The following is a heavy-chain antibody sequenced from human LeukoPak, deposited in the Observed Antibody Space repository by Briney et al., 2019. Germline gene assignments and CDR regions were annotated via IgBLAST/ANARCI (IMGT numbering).Heavy chain of an antibody. V-gene: IGHV1-2*02. CDR2: INPNSGGT. CDR3: ARGGSSLDWFDP. J-gene: IGHJ5*02. Sequence: ASVKVSCKASGYTFTSYAMHWVRQAPGQRLEWMGWINPNSGGTNNAQKFQGRVTMTTDTSFSTAYMELSRLRSDDTAVYYCARGGSSLDWFDPWGQGTLVTVSS. CDR1: GYTFTSYA. D-gene: IGHD6-13*01.